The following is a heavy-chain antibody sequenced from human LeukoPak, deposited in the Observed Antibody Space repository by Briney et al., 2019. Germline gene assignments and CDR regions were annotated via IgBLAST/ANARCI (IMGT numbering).Heavy chain of an antibody. CDR3: ARVYYYDSSGYYYSVAKDDAFDI. CDR1: GFTFSSYE. Sequence: GGSLRLSCAASGFTFSSYEMNWVRQAPGKGLEWVSYISSSGSTIYYADSVKGRFTISRDNAKNSLYLQMNSLRAEDTAVYYCARVYYYDSSGYYYSVAKDDAFDIWGQGTMVTVSS. CDR2: ISSSGSTI. J-gene: IGHJ3*02. D-gene: IGHD3-22*01. V-gene: IGHV3-48*03.